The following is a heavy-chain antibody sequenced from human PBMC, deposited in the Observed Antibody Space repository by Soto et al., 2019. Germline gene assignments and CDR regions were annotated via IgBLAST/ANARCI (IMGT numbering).Heavy chain of an antibody. D-gene: IGHD4-17*01. CDR2: IYYSGST. CDR3: ARHDYDYGDYVEYFQH. V-gene: IGHV4-39*01. Sequence: QLQLQESGPGLVKPSETLSLTCTVSGGSISSSSYYWGWIRQPPGKGLEWIGSIYYSGSTYYNPSLKRRVTISVDTSKNQFSLKLSSVTAADTAVYYCARHDYDYGDYVEYFQHWGQGTLVTVSS. J-gene: IGHJ1*01. CDR1: GGSISSSSYY.